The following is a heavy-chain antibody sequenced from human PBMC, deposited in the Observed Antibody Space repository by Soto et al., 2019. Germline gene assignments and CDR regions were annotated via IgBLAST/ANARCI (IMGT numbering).Heavy chain of an antibody. D-gene: IGHD3-3*01. V-gene: IGHV3-33*01. Sequence: PGGSLRLSCAASGFTFNTYGMNWVRQAPGKGLEWVALIWFDGSNKYYADSAKGRFTISRDNSKDTVYLQMNSLKAEDTAVYYCAREGTSTIFGVVIPLFYYYGMDVWGQGTTVTVS. J-gene: IGHJ6*02. CDR2: IWFDGSNK. CDR3: AREGTSTIFGVVIPLFYYYGMDV. CDR1: GFTFNTYG.